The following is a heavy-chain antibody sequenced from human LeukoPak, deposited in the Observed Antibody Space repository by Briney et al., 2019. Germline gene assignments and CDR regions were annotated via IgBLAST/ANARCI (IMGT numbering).Heavy chain of an antibody. Sequence: SETLSLTCAVYGGSFSGYYWSWIRQPPGKGLEWIGEINHSGSTNYNPSLKSRVTISVDTSKNQFSLKLSSVTAADTAVYYCARGVGYCSSGSCSLSYFDYWGQGTLVTVSS. D-gene: IGHD2-15*01. J-gene: IGHJ4*02. CDR3: ARGVGYCSSGSCSLSYFDY. CDR2: INHSGST. V-gene: IGHV4-34*01. CDR1: GGSFSGYY.